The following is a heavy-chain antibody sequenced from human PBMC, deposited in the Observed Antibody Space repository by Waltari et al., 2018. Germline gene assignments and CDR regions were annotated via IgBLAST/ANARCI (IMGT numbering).Heavy chain of an antibody. J-gene: IGHJ4*02. V-gene: IGHV4-61*02. CDR1: RGSVNTDRYY. D-gene: IGHD3-10*01. Sequence: QVQLQESGPGLVQPSEPLSLTCPVSRGSVNTDRYYWNWIRQSAGRTLEWIGRIYSTGDTIYNPSLNSRVTISMDSSQNQVSLNLTSVTTADTAVYYCARLGRSLHRGGLDSWGQGVRVTVSS. CDR2: IYSTGDT. CDR3: ARLGRSLHRGGLDS.